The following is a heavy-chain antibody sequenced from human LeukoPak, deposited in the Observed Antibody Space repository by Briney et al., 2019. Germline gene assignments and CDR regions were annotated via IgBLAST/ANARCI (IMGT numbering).Heavy chain of an antibody. CDR1: GYSISSGYY. J-gene: IGHJ6*03. D-gene: IGHD6-6*01. CDR3: ARASSSSSFARSTFLGYYYMDV. CDR2: INHSGST. Sequence: SETLSLTCTVSGYSISSGYYWSWIRQPPGKGLEWIGQINHSGSTNYNPSLKSRVTISVDTSKNQFSLKLSSVTAADTAVYYCARASSSSSFARSTFLGYYYMDVWGKGTTVTVSS. V-gene: IGHV4-38-2*02.